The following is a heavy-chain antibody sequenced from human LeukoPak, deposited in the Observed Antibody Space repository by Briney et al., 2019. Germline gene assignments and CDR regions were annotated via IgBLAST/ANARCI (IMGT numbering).Heavy chain of an antibody. V-gene: IGHV3-23*01. CDR1: GFTFRSYA. CDR3: ATKPTTKHFDY. Sequence: GGSLRLSCAASGFTFRSYALGWVRQAPGKGLEWVSAISGSGGSTYYADSVKGRFTISRDNSKNTLYLQMNSLRAEDTAVYYCATKPTTKHFDYWGQGTLVTVSS. D-gene: IGHD1-7*01. J-gene: IGHJ4*02. CDR2: ISGSGGST.